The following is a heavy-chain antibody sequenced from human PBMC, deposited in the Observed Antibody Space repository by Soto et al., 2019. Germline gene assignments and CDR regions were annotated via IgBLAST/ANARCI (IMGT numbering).Heavy chain of an antibody. CDR1: GFSFGVSGVG. CDR2: VFWNDDK. CDR3: ARAYTYDFDH. D-gene: IGHD2-21*01. J-gene: IGHJ4*02. V-gene: IGHV2-5*01. Sequence: QITLKESGPTLVKPTQTLTLTCTFSGFSFGVSGVGVGWIRQPPGRALEWLGLVFWNDDKRYSPSLESRLTLTKDTSTNQVVLTVTNLDPGDTGTYYCARAYTYDFDHWGQGTLVPVSS.